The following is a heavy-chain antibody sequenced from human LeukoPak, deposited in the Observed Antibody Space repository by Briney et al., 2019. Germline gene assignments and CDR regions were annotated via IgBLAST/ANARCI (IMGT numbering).Heavy chain of an antibody. D-gene: IGHD4-17*01. Sequence: SETLSLTCTVSGGSISSYYWSWLRQPPAKGREGMGYIYYSGSTNYNPSLKSRVTISVHTSKTQFSLKLSSVTAAATAVYYCARYISRDYGVGAFDIWGQGTMVTVSS. CDR2: IYYSGST. V-gene: IGHV4-59*01. CDR1: GGSISSYY. J-gene: IGHJ3*02. CDR3: ARYISRDYGVGAFDI.